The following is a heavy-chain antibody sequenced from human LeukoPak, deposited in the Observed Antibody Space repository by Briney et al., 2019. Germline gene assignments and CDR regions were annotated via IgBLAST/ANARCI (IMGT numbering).Heavy chain of an antibody. CDR3: AKSSLVASYDY. Sequence: GGSLRLSCAASGFTFNNYAMSWVRQPPGKGLEWVSSISGSGGRTYYADSVKGRFTISRDNSKNTLYLQMNSLRDDDTAVYYCAKSSLVASYDYWGQGTLVTVSS. CDR1: GFTFNNYA. CDR2: ISGSGGRT. D-gene: IGHD5-12*01. J-gene: IGHJ4*02. V-gene: IGHV3-23*01.